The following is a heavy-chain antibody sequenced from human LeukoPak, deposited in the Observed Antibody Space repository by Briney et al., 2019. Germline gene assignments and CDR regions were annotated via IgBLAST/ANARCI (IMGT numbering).Heavy chain of an antibody. J-gene: IGHJ4*02. CDR3: ARHHAEILVPND. Sequence: SETLSLTCTVSGGDIISRSHYWGWIRQPPGKGLEWIGSVYYSGNTYSNPSLKRRATISIDTPTSKNQFSLTLTSVTAADTAVYYCARHHAEILVPNDWGQGTLVTVSS. CDR2: VYYSGNT. D-gene: IGHD1-1*01. V-gene: IGHV4-39*01. CDR1: GGDIISRSHY.